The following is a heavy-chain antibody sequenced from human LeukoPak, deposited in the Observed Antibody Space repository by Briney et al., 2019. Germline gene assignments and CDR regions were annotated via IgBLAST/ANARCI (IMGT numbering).Heavy chain of an antibody. D-gene: IGHD3-3*01. Sequence: PGGSLRLSCAASGFTSSSYSMNWVRQAPGKGLEWVSSISSSSSYIYYADSVKGRFTISRDNAKNSLYLQMNSLRAEDTAVYYCARDLDFWSGYYNWFDPWGQGTLVTVSS. J-gene: IGHJ5*02. CDR1: GFTSSSYS. CDR3: ARDLDFWSGYYNWFDP. V-gene: IGHV3-21*01. CDR2: ISSSSSYI.